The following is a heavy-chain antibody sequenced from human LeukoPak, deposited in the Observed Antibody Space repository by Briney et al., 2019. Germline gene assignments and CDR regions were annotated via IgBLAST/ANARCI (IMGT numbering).Heavy chain of an antibody. J-gene: IGHJ4*01. Sequence: PGGSLRLSCAASGFTVSSNYMSWVRQAPGKWLEWVSIIYSGGSTYYADSVKGRFTISRDNSKNTLYLQMNSLRAEDTAVYFCVRVGYSYGYGYWNHFDYWGHGTLVTVSS. CDR3: VRVGYSYGYGYWNHFDY. V-gene: IGHV3-66*02. D-gene: IGHD5-18*01. CDR2: IYSGGST. CDR1: GFTVSSNY.